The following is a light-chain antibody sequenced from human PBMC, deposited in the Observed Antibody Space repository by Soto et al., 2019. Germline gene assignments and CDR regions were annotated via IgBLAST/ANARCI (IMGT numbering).Light chain of an antibody. CDR2: DAS. Sequence: EIVMTQSPATLSVSPGERATLSCRASQSVRSSLAWYQQKPGQAPRLFIYDASRRATGIPDRFSGSGSGTDFTLTIDGLEPEDFVVYYCQQYGYSPITFGQGTRLEIK. V-gene: IGKV3-20*01. CDR1: QSVRSS. J-gene: IGKJ5*01. CDR3: QQYGYSPIT.